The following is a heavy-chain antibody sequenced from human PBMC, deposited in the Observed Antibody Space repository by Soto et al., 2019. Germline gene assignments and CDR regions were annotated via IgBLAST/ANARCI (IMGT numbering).Heavy chain of an antibody. Sequence: QITLKESGPTLVKPTETLTLTCTFSGFSLSARGEAVGWIRQPPGKALEWLAIIYWDDDKHYSPSLRTTFSITNDTSKNQVVLPRTTTDPVDTANYFCAHRRFSSTWHDAYDVWGPGTMVTVSS. V-gene: IGHV2-5*02. D-gene: IGHD6-13*01. CDR1: GFSLSARGEA. CDR3: AHRRFSSTWHDAYDV. CDR2: IYWDDDK. J-gene: IGHJ3*01.